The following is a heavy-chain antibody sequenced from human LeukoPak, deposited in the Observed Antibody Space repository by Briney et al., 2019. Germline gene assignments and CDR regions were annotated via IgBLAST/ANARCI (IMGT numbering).Heavy chain of an antibody. J-gene: IGHJ4*02. CDR1: GFTFRSYG. CDR2: IRYDGSNK. V-gene: IGHV3-30*02. Sequence: PGGSLRISCGASGFTFRSYGMHWVRQAPGKGLEWVAFIRYDGSNKYYVDSVKGRFTISRDNSKNTLYLQMNSLRAEGTAVYYCAKDGDDYYGSGSYCDYWGQGTLVTVSS. CDR3: AKDGDDYYGSGSYCDY. D-gene: IGHD3-10*01.